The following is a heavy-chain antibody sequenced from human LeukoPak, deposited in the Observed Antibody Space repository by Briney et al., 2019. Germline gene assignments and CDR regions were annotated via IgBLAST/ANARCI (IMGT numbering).Heavy chain of an antibody. Sequence: GGSLRLSCVASGFTFSNYWMSWVRQAPGEGLEWVANIKEDGSGKYYVDSVKGRFTISRDNAKNSLFLQMNGLRAEDTAVYYCARDKVVGATHFDYWGQGILVTVSS. CDR1: GFTFSNYW. D-gene: IGHD1-26*01. CDR2: IKEDGSGK. V-gene: IGHV3-7*01. J-gene: IGHJ4*02. CDR3: ARDKVVGATHFDY.